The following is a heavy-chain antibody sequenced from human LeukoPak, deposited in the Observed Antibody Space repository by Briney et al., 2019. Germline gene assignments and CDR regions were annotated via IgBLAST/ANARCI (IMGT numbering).Heavy chain of an antibody. J-gene: IGHJ4*02. CDR3: ARGPLYDSSGYQDFDY. CDR1: GYTFTSYG. Sequence: GASVKVSCKASGYTFTSYGISWVRQAPGQGLEWMGWISAYNGNTNYAQKLQGRVTMTTDTSTSTVYMELSSLRSEDTAVYYCARGPLYDSSGYQDFDYWGQGTLVTVSS. CDR2: ISAYNGNT. D-gene: IGHD3-22*01. V-gene: IGHV1-18*01.